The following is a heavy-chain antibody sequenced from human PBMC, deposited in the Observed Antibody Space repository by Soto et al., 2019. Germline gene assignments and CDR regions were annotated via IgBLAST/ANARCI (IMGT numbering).Heavy chain of an antibody. V-gene: IGHV3-30-3*01. J-gene: IGHJ6*02. Sequence: QVQLVESGGGVVQPGRSLRLSCAASGFTFSSYVMHWVRQAPGKGLEWVAIISYDGNNKYYADSVKGRFTISRDNSKNTLYLQMNSLRAEDMAVYYCARAGCDGGSCYTLVGLRYGMDVWGQGTTVTVSS. CDR1: GFTFSSYV. D-gene: IGHD2-15*01. CDR2: ISYDGNNK. CDR3: ARAGCDGGSCYTLVGLRYGMDV.